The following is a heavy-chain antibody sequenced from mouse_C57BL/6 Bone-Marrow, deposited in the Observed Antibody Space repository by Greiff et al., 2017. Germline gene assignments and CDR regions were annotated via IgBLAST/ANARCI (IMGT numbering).Heavy chain of an antibody. Sequence: QVQLQQPGAELVRPGSSVKLSCKASGYTFTSYWMHWVKQRPIQGLEWIGNIDPSDSETHYNQKFKDKATLTVDKSSSKAYMQLSSLTSEDSAVYYCARSTTVVEDWFAYWGQGTLVTVSA. CDR3: ARSTTVVEDWFAY. D-gene: IGHD1-1*01. CDR1: GYTFTSYW. J-gene: IGHJ3*01. V-gene: IGHV1-52*01. CDR2: IDPSDSET.